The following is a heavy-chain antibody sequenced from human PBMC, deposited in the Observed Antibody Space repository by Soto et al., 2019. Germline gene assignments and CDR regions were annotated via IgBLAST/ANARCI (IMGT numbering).Heavy chain of an antibody. D-gene: IGHD3-16*01. CDR3: ATDGGSASSSAYNYFMDV. Sequence: QAQLVQSGAEVKRPGSSVKVSCKASGDTFSSYSISWVRQAPGQGLEWMGRIIPMVGTPNYAQKFQGRVTFPADKSTSTAYMVLKSLISDDTALYYGATDGGSASSSAYNYFMDVWAKGTPVTVSS. CDR1: GDTFSSYS. CDR2: IIPMVGTP. V-gene: IGHV1-69*08. J-gene: IGHJ6*03.